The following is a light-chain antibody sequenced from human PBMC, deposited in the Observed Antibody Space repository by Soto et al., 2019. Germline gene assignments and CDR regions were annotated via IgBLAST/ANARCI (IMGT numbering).Light chain of an antibody. CDR2: GAS. V-gene: IGKV3-20*01. J-gene: IGKJ2*01. CDR3: QQYGGSPYT. CDR1: QSGRRNY. Sequence: EIVLTQSPGTLSLSPGERATLSCRASQSGRRNYLAWYQQKPGQAPRLLIYGASSRATGIPDRFSGTGSGTDFTLTISRLEAEDFAVYYCQQYGGSPYTFGQGTKLEIK.